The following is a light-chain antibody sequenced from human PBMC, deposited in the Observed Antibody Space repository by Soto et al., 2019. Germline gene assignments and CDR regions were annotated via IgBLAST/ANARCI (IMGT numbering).Light chain of an antibody. CDR1: SSDVGGYDY. J-gene: IGLJ2*01. CDR2: NVN. CDR3: SSYTNTNTVA. Sequence: QSALTQVASVSGSPGQSITISCTGTSSDVGGYDYVSRYQQHPGKAPKLMIYNVNYRPSGVSNRFPGSKSDNTASLTISGLQAEDEANYYCSSYTNTNTVAFGGGTKLTVL. V-gene: IGLV2-14*03.